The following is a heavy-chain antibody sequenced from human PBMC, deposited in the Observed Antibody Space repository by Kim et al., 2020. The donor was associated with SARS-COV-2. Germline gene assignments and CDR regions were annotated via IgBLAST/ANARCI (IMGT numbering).Heavy chain of an antibody. J-gene: IGHJ4*02. V-gene: IGHV3-33*08. Sequence: GGSLRLSCVASGFNFSAYTMHWVRQAPGKGLEWVALMWNDGSHEYYADSVKGRFTISRDNSRNTLYLQIKSLRTEDTAVYYCAKTQYRRRQLDPFDSWGQGTLVTVSS. CDR2: MWNDGSHE. D-gene: IGHD1-1*01. CDR1: GFNFSAYT. CDR3: AKTQYRRRQLDPFDS.